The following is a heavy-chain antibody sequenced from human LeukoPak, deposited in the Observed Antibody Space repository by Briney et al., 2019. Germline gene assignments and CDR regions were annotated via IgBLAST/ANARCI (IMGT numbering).Heavy chain of an antibody. CDR2: ISSSSSYI. CDR1: GFTFSSYS. V-gene: IGHV3-21*04. J-gene: IGHJ4*02. D-gene: IGHD3-10*01. Sequence: GGSLRLSCAASGFTFSSYSMNWVRQAPGKGLEWVSSISSSSSYIYYADSVKGRFTISRDNAKNSLYLQMNSLRAEDTAVYYCAKSVGFEDSYPGDYWGQGTLVTVSS. CDR3: AKSVGFEDSYPGDY.